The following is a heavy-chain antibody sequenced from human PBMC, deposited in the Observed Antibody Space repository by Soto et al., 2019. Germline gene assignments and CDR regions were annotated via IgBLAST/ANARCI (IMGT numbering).Heavy chain of an antibody. CDR2: IIPISGTA. V-gene: IGHV1-69*06. Sequence: QVQLVQSGAEVKKPGSSVKVSCKASGGTFSSYAISWVRQAPGQGLEWMGGIIPISGTANYAQKFEGRVTITADKCTRTAYWELSSGKFEYTAVYYCARGMLRDIVVVVADYNYYYVVDVWGQVNTV. D-gene: IGHD2-15*01. CDR1: GGTFSSYA. J-gene: IGHJ6*01. CDR3: ARGMLRDIVVVVADYNYYYVVDV.